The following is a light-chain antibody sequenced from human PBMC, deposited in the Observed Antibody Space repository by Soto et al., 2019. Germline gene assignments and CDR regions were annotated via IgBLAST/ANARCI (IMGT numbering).Light chain of an antibody. Sequence: EIVMTQSPATLSVSPGQGATLSCRASQPISRNLAWYQQKPGQAPRLLIYGASTRAPGFPARFSGSGSGTDFTLTISSLQSEDFAVYYCHQRQSWPRTFGQGTKVDI. CDR1: QPISRN. V-gene: IGKV3-15*01. J-gene: IGKJ1*01. CDR2: GAS. CDR3: HQRQSWPRT.